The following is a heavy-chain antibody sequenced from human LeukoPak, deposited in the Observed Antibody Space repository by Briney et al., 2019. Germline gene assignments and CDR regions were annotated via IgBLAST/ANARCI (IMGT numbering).Heavy chain of an antibody. Sequence: GRSLRLSCAASGFTFSSYAMHWVRQAPGKGLEWVAFISYDGSNKYYADSVKGRFTISRDNSKNTLYLQMNSLRAEDTAVYYCARTVDTAMVTCLDYWGQGTLVTVSS. CDR2: ISYDGSNK. D-gene: IGHD5-18*01. J-gene: IGHJ4*02. CDR1: GFTFSSYA. V-gene: IGHV3-30-3*01. CDR3: ARTVDTAMVTCLDY.